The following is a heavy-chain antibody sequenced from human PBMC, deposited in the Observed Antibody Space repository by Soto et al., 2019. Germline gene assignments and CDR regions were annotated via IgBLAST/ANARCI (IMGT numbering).Heavy chain of an antibody. Sequence: QLQLQESGPGLVRPSETLPLTCSVTGGSISSSDYYWVWIRQPPGKGLEWIVSILHTGSTYYNPSLESRVTISGDTSKNQFSLQLSSVTAADTAVYDCARSPWLLISDYFDSWGQGTLVTVSS. CDR2: ILHTGST. CDR3: ARSPWLLISDYFDS. V-gene: IGHV4-39*01. CDR1: GGSISSSDYY. D-gene: IGHD1-26*01. J-gene: IGHJ4*02.